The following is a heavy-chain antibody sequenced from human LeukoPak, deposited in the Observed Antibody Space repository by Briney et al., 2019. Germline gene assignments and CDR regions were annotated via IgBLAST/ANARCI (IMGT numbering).Heavy chain of an antibody. CDR1: GFTYSHYG. D-gene: IGHD4-11*01. V-gene: IGHV3-33*06. Sequence: GGSLRLSCAASGFTYSHYGMHWVRQAPGKGLEWVAVIWSDATEKYYGDAVKGRFTISRDNSRNTLYLQMNSLRAEDTAVYYCAKDAQRGFDYSNSLEYWGQGTLVTVSS. CDR2: IWSDATEK. CDR3: AKDAQRGFDYSNSLEY. J-gene: IGHJ4*02.